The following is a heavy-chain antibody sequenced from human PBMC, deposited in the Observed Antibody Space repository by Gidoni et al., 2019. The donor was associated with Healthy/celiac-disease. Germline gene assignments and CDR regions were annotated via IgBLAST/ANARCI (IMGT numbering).Heavy chain of an antibody. J-gene: IGHJ3*02. Sequence: EVQLVESGGGLVKPGGSLRLSCAASGFTFSSYSMNWVRQAPGKGLEWVSSISSSSSYIYYADSVKGRFTISRDNAKNSLYLQMNSLRAEDTAVYYCARGGVVVVPEGAFDIWGQGTMVTVSS. CDR2: ISSSSSYI. V-gene: IGHV3-21*01. CDR3: ARGGVVVVPEGAFDI. CDR1: GFTFSSYS. D-gene: IGHD2-2*01.